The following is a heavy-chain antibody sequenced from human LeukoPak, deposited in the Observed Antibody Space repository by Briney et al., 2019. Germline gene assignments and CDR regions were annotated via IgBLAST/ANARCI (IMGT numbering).Heavy chain of an antibody. J-gene: IGHJ4*02. Sequence: EGSLRLSCTASGFTFRNFGFHWARQAPGKGLEWLAVIWSEGTIQLYADSAKGRFTISKDDLKNTLYLQMNSLRVEDTAIYYCARDYKTGHTDYWGQGTLVTVSS. CDR3: ARDYKTGHTDY. D-gene: IGHD3-10*01. V-gene: IGHV3-33*01. CDR2: IWSEGTIQ. CDR1: GFTFRNFG.